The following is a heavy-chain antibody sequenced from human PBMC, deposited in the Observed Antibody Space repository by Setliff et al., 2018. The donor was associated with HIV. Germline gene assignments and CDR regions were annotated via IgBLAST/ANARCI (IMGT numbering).Heavy chain of an antibody. Sequence: GASVNVSCKASGGTFSSYGISWVRQAPGQGLEWMGGIVPMFGTGFYAQKFRDRVTITTDENRSTAYMEPNSLRPEDTAVYYCASPTASPHWGQGTLVTVSS. D-gene: IGHD1-1*01. CDR2: IVPMFGTG. CDR3: ASPTASPH. CDR1: GGTFSSYG. V-gene: IGHV1-69*05. J-gene: IGHJ4*02.